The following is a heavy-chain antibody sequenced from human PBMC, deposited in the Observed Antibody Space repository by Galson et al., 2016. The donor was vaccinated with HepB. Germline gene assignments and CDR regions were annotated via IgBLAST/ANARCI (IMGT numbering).Heavy chain of an antibody. V-gene: IGHV3-48*02. Sequence: SLRLSCAASGFTFSSYSMNWVRQAPGKGLEWIAYISSSTTTKYYVGSVKGRFTISRDNAKNSLYLQMNSLRDEDTAIYYCARDRYRGSRLPSPVDYWGQGTLVTVSS. CDR2: ISSSTTTK. J-gene: IGHJ4*02. CDR1: GFTFSSYS. D-gene: IGHD6-13*01. CDR3: ARDRYRGSRLPSPVDY.